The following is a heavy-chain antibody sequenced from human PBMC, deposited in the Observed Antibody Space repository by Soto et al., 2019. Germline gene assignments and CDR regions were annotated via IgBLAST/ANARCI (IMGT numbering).Heavy chain of an antibody. J-gene: IGHJ6*02. Sequence: GGSLRLSCAAAGFTFSGYGMHWVRQDPGKGLEWVAVIWYDGSNKYYADSVKGRFTISRDNSKNTLYLQMNSLRAEDTAVYYCAREQVFGVVITYYYYGMDVWGQGTTVTVSS. V-gene: IGHV3-33*01. CDR3: AREQVFGVVITYYYYGMDV. D-gene: IGHD3-3*01. CDR1: GFTFSGYG. CDR2: IWYDGSNK.